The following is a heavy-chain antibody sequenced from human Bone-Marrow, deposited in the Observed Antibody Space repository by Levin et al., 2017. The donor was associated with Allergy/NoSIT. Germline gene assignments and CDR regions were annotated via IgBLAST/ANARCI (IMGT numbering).Heavy chain of an antibody. D-gene: IGHD3-16*01. CDR1: GYTFTSYY. J-gene: IGHJ6*02. CDR2: INPSGGST. CDR3: ARGWGLEDDYYYYGMDV. V-gene: IGHV1-46*01. Sequence: GASVKVSCKASGYTFTSYYMRWVRQAPGQGLEWMGIINPSGGSTSYAQKFQGRVTMTRDTSTSTVYMELSSLRSEDTAVYYCARGWGLEDDYYYYGMDVWGQGTTVTVSS.